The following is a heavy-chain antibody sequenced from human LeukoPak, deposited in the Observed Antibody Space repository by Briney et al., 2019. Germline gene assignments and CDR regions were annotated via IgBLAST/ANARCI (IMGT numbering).Heavy chain of an antibody. CDR1: GFTVSSNY. J-gene: IGHJ4*02. D-gene: IGHD3-10*01. CDR3: ANLKGWYGEGYFDY. V-gene: IGHV3-53*01. Sequence: PGGSLRLSCAASGFTVSSNYMSWVRQPPGKGLEWVSVIYSGGKTFYTESVKGRFTISRDNSKNTLYLQMKSLRADDTAVYYCANLKGWYGEGYFDYWGQGTVVTVSS. CDR2: IYSGGKT.